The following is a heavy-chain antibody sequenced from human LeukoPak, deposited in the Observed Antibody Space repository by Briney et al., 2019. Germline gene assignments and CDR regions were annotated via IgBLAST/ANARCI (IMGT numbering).Heavy chain of an antibody. D-gene: IGHD1-14*01. J-gene: IGHJ4*02. CDR1: GFSVSSNY. CDR3: ATGTFWYRGGEL. Sequence: GGSLRLSCAASGFSVSSNYMTWVRQAPGKGLEWVSVIYSGGSTYCADSVKGRFTISRDNSKNTLYLQMNSLRAEDTAVYYCATGTFWYRGGELWGQGTLVTVSS. V-gene: IGHV3-53*01. CDR2: IYSGGST.